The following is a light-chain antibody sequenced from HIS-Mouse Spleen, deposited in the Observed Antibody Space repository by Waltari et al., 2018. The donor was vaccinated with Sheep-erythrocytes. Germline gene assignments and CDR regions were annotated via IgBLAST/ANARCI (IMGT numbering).Light chain of an antibody. CDR2: GKN. J-gene: IGLJ2*01. V-gene: IGLV3-19*01. CDR1: SLRSFY. Sequence: SELTQDPAVSVALGQTVRITCQGDSLRSFYASWYQPKPGQAPVLVIYGKNNRPSRIPDPFRGSRSGTTASLTITGAQAEDEADYYCNSRDSSGNHRVVFGGGTKLTVL. CDR3: NSRDSSGNHRVV.